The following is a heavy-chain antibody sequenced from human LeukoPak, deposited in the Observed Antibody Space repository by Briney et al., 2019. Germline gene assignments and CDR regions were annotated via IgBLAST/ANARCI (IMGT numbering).Heavy chain of an antibody. V-gene: IGHV1-69*13. J-gene: IGHJ4*02. CDR2: IIPIFGTA. CDR1: GGTFSSYA. CDR3: ARDQELLWFGEFKSAPAFDY. Sequence: ASVKVSCKASGGTFSSYAISWVRQAPGQGLEWMGGIIPIFGTANYAQKFQGRVTITADESTSTAYMELSSLRAEDTAVYYCARDQELLWFGEFKSAPAFDYWGQGTLVTVSS. D-gene: IGHD3-10*01.